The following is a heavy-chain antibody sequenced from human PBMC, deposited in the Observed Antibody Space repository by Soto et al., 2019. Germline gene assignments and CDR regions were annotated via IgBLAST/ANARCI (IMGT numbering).Heavy chain of an antibody. V-gene: IGHV4-34*01. CDR1: GGSFSGYY. D-gene: IGHD1-26*01. Sequence: QVQLQQWGAGLLKPSETLSLTCAVYGGSFSGYYWSWIRQPPGKGLEWIGEINHSGSTNYNPSLKRRVTISVDTSKNQFSLKLSSVTAADTAVYYCARWREWELLHDWGQGTLVTVSS. J-gene: IGHJ4*02. CDR2: INHSGST. CDR3: ARWREWELLHD.